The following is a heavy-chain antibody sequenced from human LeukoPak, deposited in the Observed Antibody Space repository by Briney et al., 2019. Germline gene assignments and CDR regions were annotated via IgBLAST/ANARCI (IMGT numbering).Heavy chain of an antibody. CDR3: ARGVDTSYYYYMDV. Sequence: SETLSLTCSVSGGFISRHYWSWIRQPPGKGLEWIGYIYYSGSTNYNPSLKSRVTISVDTSKNQFSLKLSSVTAADTAVYYCARGVDTSYYYYMDVWGKGTTVAVSS. J-gene: IGHJ6*03. CDR1: GGFISRHY. CDR2: IYYSGST. D-gene: IGHD5-18*01. V-gene: IGHV4-59*11.